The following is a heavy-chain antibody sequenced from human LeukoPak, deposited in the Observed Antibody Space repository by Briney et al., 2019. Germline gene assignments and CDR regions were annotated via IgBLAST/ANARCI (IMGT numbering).Heavy chain of an antibody. V-gene: IGHV1-2*06. CDR3: ARDPPPHSSSYWGSYSYYYIDV. J-gene: IGHJ4*02. CDR1: GYTFTGYY. CDR2: INPNSGDT. D-gene: IGHD3-22*01. Sequence: AASVKVSCKASGYTFTGYYIHWVRQAPGQGLEWMGRINPNSGDTNYAQKFQGRVTMTRDTSISTAYMELSSLRSDDTAVYYCARDPPPHSSSYWGSYSYYYIDVWGQGTLVTVSS.